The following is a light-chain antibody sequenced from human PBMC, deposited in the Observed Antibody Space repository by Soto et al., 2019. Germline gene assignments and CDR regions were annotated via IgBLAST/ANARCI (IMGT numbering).Light chain of an antibody. Sequence: QSALTQPASVSGSPGQSITISCTGTSSEVGGYNYVSWYQQHPGKAPQLMIYEVSNRPSGVSNRFSGSKSGNTASLTISGLQAEDEADYYCSSYTSSSTHVVFGGGTKLTVL. CDR3: SSYTSSSTHVV. CDR2: EVS. CDR1: SSEVGGYNY. J-gene: IGLJ2*01. V-gene: IGLV2-14*01.